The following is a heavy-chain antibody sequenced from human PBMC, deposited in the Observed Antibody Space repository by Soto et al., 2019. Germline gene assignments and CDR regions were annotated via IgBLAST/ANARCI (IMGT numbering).Heavy chain of an antibody. CDR3: ARVVMTTVPASFYYGLDV. CDR1: GGTFSTYG. CDR2: MIPRIGTA. J-gene: IGHJ6*02. Sequence: QVQLVQSGAEVRKPGSSVTVSCKASGGTFSTYGITWVRQAPGQGLECMGNMIPRIGTANYAQRFRGRVTITADESTTTAYMELTSLRSDDTAVYYCARVVMTTVPASFYYGLDVWGQGTTVTVSS. D-gene: IGHD4-4*01. V-gene: IGHV1-69*18.